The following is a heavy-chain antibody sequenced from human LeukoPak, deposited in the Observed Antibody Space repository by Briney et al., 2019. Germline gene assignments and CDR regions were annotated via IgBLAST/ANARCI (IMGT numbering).Heavy chain of an antibody. V-gene: IGHV4-59*01. Sequence: PSETLSLTCSVSGGSTSGSYWSWVRQPPGKGLQWIGYIHYTGSTDYNPSLKSRVTISIDTPKNHVSLRVTSVTAADTAVYYCARTGYGRDYYGMDVWGQGTTVTVSS. D-gene: IGHD1-26*01. CDR1: GGSTSGSY. CDR2: IHYTGST. CDR3: ARTGYGRDYYGMDV. J-gene: IGHJ6*02.